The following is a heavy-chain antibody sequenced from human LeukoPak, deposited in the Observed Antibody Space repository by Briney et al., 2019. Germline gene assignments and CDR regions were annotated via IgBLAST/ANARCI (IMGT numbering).Heavy chain of an antibody. J-gene: IGHJ6*03. V-gene: IGHV4-39*07. Sequence: PSETLSLTCTVSGGSISSSSYYWGWIRQPPGKGLEWIGSIYYSGSTYYNPSLKSRVTISVDTSKNQFSLKLSSVTAADTAVYYCARNNANSGYYYYYYYMDVWGKGTTVTVSS. CDR3: ARNNANSGYYYYYYYMDV. CDR2: IYYSGST. D-gene: IGHD3-22*01. CDR1: GGSISSSSYY.